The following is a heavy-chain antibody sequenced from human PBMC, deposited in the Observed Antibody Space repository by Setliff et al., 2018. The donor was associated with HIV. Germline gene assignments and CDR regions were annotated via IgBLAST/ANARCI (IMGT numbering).Heavy chain of an antibody. CDR2: IYHTGST. Sequence: PSETLSLTCAVSGVSISTINWWNWVRQPPEKGLEWIGEIYHTGSTHYNPSLKSRLTISVDKSKNQFSLKLSSVTVADTAVYYCARAPEPRGGVFNIWGQGTMVTVSS. V-gene: IGHV4-4*02. D-gene: IGHD1-1*01. CDR3: ARAPEPRGGVFNI. J-gene: IGHJ3*02. CDR1: GVSISTINW.